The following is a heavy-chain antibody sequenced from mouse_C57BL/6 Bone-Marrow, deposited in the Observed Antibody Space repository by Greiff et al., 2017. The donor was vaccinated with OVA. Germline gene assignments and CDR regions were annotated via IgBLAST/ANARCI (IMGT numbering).Heavy chain of an antibody. CDR2: IFPGSGCT. J-gene: IGHJ1*03. Sequence: QVQLQQSGAELMKPGASVKLSCKATGYTFTGYWIEWVKQRPGHGLEWIGEIFPGSGCTNYNEKFKGKATFTADTSSNTAYMQLSSLTTEDSAIYYCAFLYYGSSLGVWGTGTTVTVAS. CDR1: GYTFTGYW. V-gene: IGHV1-9*01. D-gene: IGHD1-1*01. CDR3: AFLYYGSSLGV.